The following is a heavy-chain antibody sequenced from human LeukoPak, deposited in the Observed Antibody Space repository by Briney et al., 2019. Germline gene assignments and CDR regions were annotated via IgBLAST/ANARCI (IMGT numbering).Heavy chain of an antibody. CDR3: ARDPSNGSGWRALFDN. Sequence: ASVKVSCKASGYTFNTYGISWVRQAPGQGLEWMGWISAYNGDTNYAQKLQGRVTMTTDTSTSTAYMELRSLRSDDTAVYYCARDPSNGSGWRALFDNWGQGTLVTVSS. CDR1: GYTFNTYG. CDR2: ISAYNGDT. J-gene: IGHJ4*02. D-gene: IGHD6-19*01. V-gene: IGHV1-18*01.